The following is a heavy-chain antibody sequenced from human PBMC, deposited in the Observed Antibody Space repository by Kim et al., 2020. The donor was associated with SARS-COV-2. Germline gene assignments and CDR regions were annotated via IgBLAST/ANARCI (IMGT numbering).Heavy chain of an antibody. CDR3: AKDSIAAADLYYYGMDV. D-gene: IGHD6-13*01. Sequence: GGSLRLSCAASGFTFDDYAMHWVRQAPGKGLEWVSGISWNSGSIGYADSVKGRFTISRDNAKNSLYLQMNSLRAEDTALYYCAKDSIAAADLYYYGMDV. CDR2: ISWNSGSI. V-gene: IGHV3-9*01. J-gene: IGHJ6*01. CDR1: GFTFDDYA.